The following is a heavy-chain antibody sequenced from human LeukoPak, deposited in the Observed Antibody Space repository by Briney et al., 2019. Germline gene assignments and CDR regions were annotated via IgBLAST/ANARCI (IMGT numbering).Heavy chain of an antibody. V-gene: IGHV1-69*13. CDR1: GGTFSSYA. CDR3: ARDQIKDIVVVPELDY. D-gene: IGHD2-2*01. J-gene: IGHJ4*02. Sequence: ASVKVSCKASGGTFSSYAISWVRQAPGQGLEWMGGIIPIFGTANYAQKFQGRVTITADESTSTAYMELSSLRSEDTAVYYCARDQIKDIVVVPELDYWGQGTLVTVSS. CDR2: IIPIFGTA.